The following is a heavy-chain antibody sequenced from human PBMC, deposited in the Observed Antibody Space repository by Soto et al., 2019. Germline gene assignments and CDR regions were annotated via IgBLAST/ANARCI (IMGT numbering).Heavy chain of an antibody. J-gene: IGHJ6*02. CDR3: VRERVAAAGTIHYYYYGLDV. V-gene: IGHV3-30-3*01. Sequence: QVQLVESGGGVVQPGRSLRLSCAASGFTFSSYAMHWVRQAPGKGLEWVAVISYDGSNKYYADSVKGRFTISRDNSKNTLYLQMNSLRAEDTAVYYCVRERVAAAGTIHYYYYGLDVWGQGTTVTVSS. CDR2: ISYDGSNK. CDR1: GFTFSSYA. D-gene: IGHD6-13*01.